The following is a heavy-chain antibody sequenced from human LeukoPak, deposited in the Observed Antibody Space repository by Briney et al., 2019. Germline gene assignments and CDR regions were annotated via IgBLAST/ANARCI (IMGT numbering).Heavy chain of an antibody. V-gene: IGHV4-30-4*01. Sequence: SQTLSLTCTVSGXSISSGDYYWSWIRQPPGKGLEWIGFIYYSGSAYYNPSLKSRVTISVDTSNNQFSLKLSSVTAADTAVYYCARGDSSDYWGQGTLVTVSS. CDR2: IYYSGSA. D-gene: IGHD3/OR15-3a*01. CDR1: GXSISSGDYY. J-gene: IGHJ4*02. CDR3: ARGDSSDY.